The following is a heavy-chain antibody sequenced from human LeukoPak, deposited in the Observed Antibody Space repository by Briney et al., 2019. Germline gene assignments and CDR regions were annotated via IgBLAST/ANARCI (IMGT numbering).Heavy chain of an antibody. CDR3: AREYSSRWYNWFDP. J-gene: IGHJ5*02. D-gene: IGHD6-13*01. Sequence: SQTLSLTCTVSGASISNGDYYWSWIRQPPRKGLEWIGEINHSGSTNYNPSLKSRVTISVDTSKNQFSLKLSSVTAADTAVYYCAREYSSRWYNWFDPWGQGTLVTVSS. CDR1: GASISNGDYY. V-gene: IGHV4-30-4*08. CDR2: INHSGST.